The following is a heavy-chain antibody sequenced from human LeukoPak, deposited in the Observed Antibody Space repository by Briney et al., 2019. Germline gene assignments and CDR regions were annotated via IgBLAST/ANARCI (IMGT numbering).Heavy chain of an antibody. Sequence: PGGSLRLSCAASGFTFSSYSMNWVRQAPGKGLEWVSSISSSSSYIYYADSVKGRFTISRDNAKNSLYLQMNSLRAEDTAVYYCARDRAGIAVVFGYWGQGTLVTVSS. CDR2: ISSSSSYI. J-gene: IGHJ4*02. V-gene: IGHV3-21*01. CDR1: GFTFSSYS. D-gene: IGHD6-19*01. CDR3: ARDRAGIAVVFGY.